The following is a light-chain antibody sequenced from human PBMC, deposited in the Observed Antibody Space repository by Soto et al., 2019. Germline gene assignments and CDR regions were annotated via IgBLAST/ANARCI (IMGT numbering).Light chain of an antibody. Sequence: DVQMTQSPSSLSASVGDIVTITCRASQDIRFNLGWFQQKPGEGPKRLIYSSSDLQSVVPSRFSANASWTEFTLIINGLQPEDSASDFCLQHNTYPWTFGLGTKV. CDR2: SSS. J-gene: IGKJ1*01. CDR1: QDIRFN. CDR3: LQHNTYPWT. V-gene: IGKV1-17*01.